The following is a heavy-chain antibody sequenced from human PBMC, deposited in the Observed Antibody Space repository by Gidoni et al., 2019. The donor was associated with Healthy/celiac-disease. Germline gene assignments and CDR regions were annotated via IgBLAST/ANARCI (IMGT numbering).Heavy chain of an antibody. CDR2: IKSKTDGGTT. CDR1: GLTFKDAW. D-gene: IGHD2-2*01. Sequence: EVQLVESGGGLVKPGGSLRLSCSASGLTFKDAWMSWVRQAPGKGLEWVGRIKSKTDGGTTDYAAPVQGRFTISRDDSKNTLYLQMNSLKTEDTAVYYCVRDGYDGGGDYWGQGTLVTVSS. V-gene: IGHV3-15*01. J-gene: IGHJ4*02. CDR3: VRDGYDGGGDY.